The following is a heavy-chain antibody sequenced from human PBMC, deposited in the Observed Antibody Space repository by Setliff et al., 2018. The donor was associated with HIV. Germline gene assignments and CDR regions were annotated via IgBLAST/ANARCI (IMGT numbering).Heavy chain of an antibody. Sequence: SLRLSCEASGFTFSSFTMHWVRQAPGKGLEWISYITSTGNTKDYADSAKGRFTISRDNARNSLHLQMNSLKVEDTAVYFCVRDLWGSFNGYLHYWGQGTLVTGSS. V-gene: IGHV3-48*03. CDR1: GFTFSSFT. CDR3: VRDLWGSFNGYLHY. CDR2: ITSTGNTK. J-gene: IGHJ1*01. D-gene: IGHD3-3*02.